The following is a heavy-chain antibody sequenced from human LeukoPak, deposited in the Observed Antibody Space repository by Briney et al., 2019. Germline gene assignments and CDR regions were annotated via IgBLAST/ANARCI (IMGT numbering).Heavy chain of an antibody. CDR3: ARSPDIVATIMPDWVYFDY. CDR1: AFTVSSNY. J-gene: IGHJ4*02. Sequence: ARGSLRLSCAGPAFTVSSNYISWVRLAPGKGLEWVSVIYSGGSTYYADSVKGRFTISRDNSKNTLYLQMNSLRAEDTAVYYCARSPDIVATIMPDWVYFDYWGQGTLVTVSS. CDR2: IYSGGST. V-gene: IGHV3-53*01. D-gene: IGHD5-12*01.